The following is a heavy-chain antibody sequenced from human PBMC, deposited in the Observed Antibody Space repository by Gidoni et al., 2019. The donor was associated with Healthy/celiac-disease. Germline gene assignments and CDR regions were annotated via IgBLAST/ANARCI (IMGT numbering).Heavy chain of an antibody. CDR1: GFTFSSCG. J-gene: IGHJ4*02. Sequence: QVQLVESGGGVVQPGRSLRLPWTASGFTFSSCGMHWVRQAPGKGLEWVAGISDDGSNKYYADSVKGRFTISRDNSKNTLYLQMNSLRAEDTAVYYCASYYDGDYWGQGTLVTVSS. CDR3: ASYYDGDY. CDR2: ISDDGSNK. D-gene: IGHD3-22*01. V-gene: IGHV3-30*03.